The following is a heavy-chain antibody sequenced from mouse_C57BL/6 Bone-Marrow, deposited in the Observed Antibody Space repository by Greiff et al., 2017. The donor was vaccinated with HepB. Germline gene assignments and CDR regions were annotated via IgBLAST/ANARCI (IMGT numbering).Heavy chain of an antibody. CDR3: ARGRPSSWFAY. CDR2: IYPRSGNT. J-gene: IGHJ3*01. Sequence: QVHVKQSGAELARPGASVKLSCKASGYTFTSYGISWVKQRTGQGLEWIGEIYPRSGNTYYNEKFKGKATLTADKSSSTAYMELRSLTSEDSAVYFCARGRPSSWFAYWGQGTLVTVSA. CDR1: GYTFTSYG. V-gene: IGHV1-81*01.